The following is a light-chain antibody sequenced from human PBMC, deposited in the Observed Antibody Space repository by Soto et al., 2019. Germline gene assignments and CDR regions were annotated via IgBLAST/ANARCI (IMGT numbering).Light chain of an antibody. CDR3: NSYTTSSTLV. CDR2: EVT. V-gene: IGLV2-14*01. Sequence: QSALTQPASVSGSPGQSITISCTGTSSDVGGYNYVSWYQQHPGKAPNLIIYEVTNRPSGVSNRFSASKSDNTASLTISGLQAEDEADYYCNSYTTSSTLVFGGGTKVTVL. CDR1: SSDVGGYNY. J-gene: IGLJ2*01.